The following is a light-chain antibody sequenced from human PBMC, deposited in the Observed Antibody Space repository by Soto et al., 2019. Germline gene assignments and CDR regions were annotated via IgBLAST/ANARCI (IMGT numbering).Light chain of an antibody. CDR1: QFPSSY. V-gene: IGKV3-11*01. CDR2: DTS. CDR3: QQRNK. J-gene: IGKJ5*01. Sequence: VWAHPTLTLSLSPCERAPLSCRASQFPSSYLAWYQPKPGQPPRLLIYDTSNRATGIPARFSGSRSGTDFTLTISSLEPEYFGVYLCQQRNKVGQGTR.